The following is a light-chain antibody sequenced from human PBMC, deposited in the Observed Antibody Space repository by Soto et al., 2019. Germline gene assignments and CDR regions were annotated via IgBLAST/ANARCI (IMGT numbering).Light chain of an antibody. CDR2: GAS. V-gene: IGKV3-15*01. CDR3: QQYNDWPYT. CDR1: QSVSTK. Sequence: EIVMTQSPATLSVSPGESATLSCRASQSVSTKLAWYQQKPGQAPRLLIYGASTRATGIPASFSGSGSGTEFTLTISSLQSEDFAVYYCQQYNDWPYTFGQGTKLEVK. J-gene: IGKJ2*01.